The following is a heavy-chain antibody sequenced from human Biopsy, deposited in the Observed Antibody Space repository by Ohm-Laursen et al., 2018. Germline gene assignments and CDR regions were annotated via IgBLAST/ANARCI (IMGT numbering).Heavy chain of an antibody. CDR3: VRGRSPATY. CDR1: GGSLNFYY. J-gene: IGHJ4*02. Sequence: SETLSLTCTVSGGSLNFYYWSWIRQPPGKGLEWIGYMYYSGSTKYSPSLKNRVTVSFDTSRNQFSLKLTSMTPADTAVYYCVRGRSPATYWGQGALVIVFS. D-gene: IGHD3-16*01. V-gene: IGHV4-59*01. CDR2: MYYSGST.